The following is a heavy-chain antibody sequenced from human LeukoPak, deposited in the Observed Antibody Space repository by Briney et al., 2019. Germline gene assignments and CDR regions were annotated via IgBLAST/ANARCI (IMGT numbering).Heavy chain of an antibody. CDR3: ARWHSSSH. J-gene: IGHJ4*02. Sequence: GGSLRLSCAASGFAFDSYSMNWVRQAPGKGLEWISYISSTSNTIYYADSVKGRFTISRDNAKNSLYLQMNSLRVEDTAVYYCARWHSSSHWGQGTLVTVSS. D-gene: IGHD6-6*01. CDR1: GFAFDSYS. V-gene: IGHV3-48*01. CDR2: ISSTSNTI.